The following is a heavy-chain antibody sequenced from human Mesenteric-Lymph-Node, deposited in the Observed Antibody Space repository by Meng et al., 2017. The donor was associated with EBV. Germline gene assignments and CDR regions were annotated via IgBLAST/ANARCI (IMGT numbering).Heavy chain of an antibody. V-gene: IGHV4-39*01. CDR3: VSYDYGDYVAFDA. CDR2: IYYRGST. CDR1: GGSISSGSYY. D-gene: IGHD4-17*01. Sequence: QLQLAESGPGLVKPSXXLSLTXXVSGGSISSGSYYWGWIRQPPGKGLEWIGNIYYRGSTYYNPSLRSRVTISVDTSKNQFTLKLTSVTAADTAVYYCVSYDYGDYVAFDAWGQGTLVTVAS. J-gene: IGHJ4*02.